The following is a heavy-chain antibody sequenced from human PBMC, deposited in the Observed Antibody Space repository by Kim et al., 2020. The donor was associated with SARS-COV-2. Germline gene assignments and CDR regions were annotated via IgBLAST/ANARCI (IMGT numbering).Heavy chain of an antibody. V-gene: IGHV3-23*01. CDR2: ISGSGGST. CDR3: ANIRRWLQFLFDY. CDR1: GFTFSSYA. J-gene: IGHJ4*02. D-gene: IGHD5-12*01. Sequence: GGSLRLSCAASGFTFSSYAMSWVRQAPGKGLEWVSAISGSGGSTYYADSVKGRFTISRDNSKNTLYLQMNSLRAEDTAVYYCANIRRWLQFLFDYWGQGTLVTVSS.